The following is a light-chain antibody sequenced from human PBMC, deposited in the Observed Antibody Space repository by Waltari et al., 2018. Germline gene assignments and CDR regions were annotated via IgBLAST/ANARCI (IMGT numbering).Light chain of an antibody. CDR2: DNN. CDR1: SSNIGNNY. CDR3: GTWDSTLSSWV. J-gene: IGLJ3*02. Sequence: QSVLTQPPSLSATPGQKVTISCSGSSSNIGNNYVSWYQHLPGTAPKVFIYDNNRRPAEIPDRFSGSKSGTSATLGITGLQIGDEADYYCGTWDSTLSSWVFGGGTRLTVL. V-gene: IGLV1-51*01.